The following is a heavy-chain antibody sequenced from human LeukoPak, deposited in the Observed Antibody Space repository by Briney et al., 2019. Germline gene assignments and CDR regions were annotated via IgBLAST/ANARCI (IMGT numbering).Heavy chain of an antibody. CDR3: ARAPRCNTNSCNSWFDP. J-gene: IGHJ5*02. D-gene: IGHD2-8*01. CDR2: IIPIFCTA. Sequence: GSSVKVSCKASGGSFSSYAISWVRQAPGQGLEWMERIIPIFCTANYAQKFQGRVTITADKSTSTAYMELSSLRSEDTAVYYCARAPRCNTNSCNSWFDPWGQGTLVTVSS. CDR1: GGSFSSYA. V-gene: IGHV1-69*06.